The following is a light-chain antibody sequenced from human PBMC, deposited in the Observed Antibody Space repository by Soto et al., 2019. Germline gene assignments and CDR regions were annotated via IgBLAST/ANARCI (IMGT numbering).Light chain of an antibody. J-gene: IGKJ5*01. CDR3: QRRRNWPPPIT. CDR2: DAS. V-gene: IGKV3-11*01. CDR1: QSVSSY. Sequence: EIVLTQSPSTLSLSLGDRATKCCRASQSVSSYLAWYQQNPGQAPSLLIHDASTRATRIPARFSGRGSGTDLTLTISSLEPEPFAVYYCQRRRNWPPPITFGQGTRLEI.